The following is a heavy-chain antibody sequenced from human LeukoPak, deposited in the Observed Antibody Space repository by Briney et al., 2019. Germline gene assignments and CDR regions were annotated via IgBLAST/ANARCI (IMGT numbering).Heavy chain of an antibody. CDR1: GYTFTSYA. CDR2: INPNSGNT. J-gene: IGHJ4*02. V-gene: IGHV1-8*02. Sequence: ASVKVSCKASGYTFTSYAMHWVRQAPAQRLEWMGWINPNSGNTGYAERFQGRVTMTRNTSISTAYMELSSLRSEDTAVYYCARLRYSSSWYWGQGTLVTVSS. D-gene: IGHD6-13*01. CDR3: ARLRYSSSWY.